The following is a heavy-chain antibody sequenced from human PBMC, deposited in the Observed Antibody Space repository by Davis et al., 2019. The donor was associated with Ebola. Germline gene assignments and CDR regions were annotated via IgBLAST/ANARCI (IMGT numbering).Heavy chain of an antibody. Sequence: SVKVSCKASGGTFSSYAISWVRQAPGQGLEWMGGIIPIFGTANYAQKFQGRVTITADESTSTAYMELSSLRSEDTAVYYCARVGEADYGGPRGWFDPWGQGTLVTVSS. V-gene: IGHV1-69*13. D-gene: IGHD4-17*01. CDR1: GGTFSSYA. J-gene: IGHJ5*02. CDR3: ARVGEADYGGPRGWFDP. CDR2: IIPIFGTA.